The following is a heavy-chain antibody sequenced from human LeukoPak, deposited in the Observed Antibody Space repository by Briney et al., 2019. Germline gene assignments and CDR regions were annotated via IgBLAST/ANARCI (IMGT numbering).Heavy chain of an antibody. D-gene: IGHD1-26*01. Sequence: SETLSLTCAVSGGSINSGDHSWSWIRQPPGKGLEWIGYIYRSGSTYYNPSLKSRVSISIDRSNTQFSLRLPSVTAADTAVYSCARGASYGRSDFDFWGRGTLVIVSS. CDR1: GGSINSGDHS. J-gene: IGHJ4*02. CDR3: ARGASYGRSDFDF. CDR2: IYRSGST. V-gene: IGHV4-30-2*01.